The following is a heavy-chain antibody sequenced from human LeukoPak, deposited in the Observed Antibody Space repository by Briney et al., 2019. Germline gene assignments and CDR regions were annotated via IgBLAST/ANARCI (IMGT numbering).Heavy chain of an antibody. CDR3: ARYDSRGSGSTQLDH. J-gene: IGHJ4*02. Sequence: SETLSLTCDVSGYSVGTNYFWGWIRQLPGKGLEWIGRIYRTESTSYNPSLQSRVTISVDTSKNQFSLKLRSVTAADTAIYYCARYDSRGSGSTQLDHWGQGTLVTVSS. V-gene: IGHV4-38-2*01. D-gene: IGHD3-3*01. CDR2: IYRTEST. CDR1: GYSVGTNYF.